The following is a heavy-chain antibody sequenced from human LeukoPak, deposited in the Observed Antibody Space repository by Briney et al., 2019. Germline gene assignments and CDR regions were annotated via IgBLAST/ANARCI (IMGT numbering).Heavy chain of an antibody. CDR1: GGSISSYY. Sequence: SETLSLTCTVSGGSISSYYWSWIRQPAGKGLEWIGRIYTSGSTNYNPSLKSRVTMSVDTSKNQFSLKLSSVTAADTAVYYCARDERGDHYDSSGYSRGAFDIWGQGTMVTVSS. CDR2: IYTSGST. CDR3: ARDERGDHYDSSGYSRGAFDI. J-gene: IGHJ3*02. D-gene: IGHD3-22*01. V-gene: IGHV4-4*07.